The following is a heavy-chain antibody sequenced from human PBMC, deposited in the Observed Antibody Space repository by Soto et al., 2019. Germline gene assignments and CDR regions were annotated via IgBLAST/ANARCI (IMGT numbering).Heavy chain of an antibody. Sequence: QVQLVQSGAEEKKPGASVKVSCKASGYTFTSYAMHWVRQAPGQRLEWMGWINAGNGSTKYSQKFQGRVTITRDTAASTAYMELSSLRSEDTAVYYCARETWGWWFDPWGQGTLVTVSS. D-gene: IGHD6-19*01. V-gene: IGHV1-3*05. J-gene: IGHJ5*02. CDR3: ARETWGWWFDP. CDR2: INAGNGST. CDR1: GYTFTSYA.